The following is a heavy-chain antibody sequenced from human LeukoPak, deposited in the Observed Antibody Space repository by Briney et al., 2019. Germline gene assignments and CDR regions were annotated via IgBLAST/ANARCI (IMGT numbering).Heavy chain of an antibody. D-gene: IGHD2-15*01. J-gene: IGHJ4*02. CDR3: AKPDTETDIVVVVAAPPPFDY. CDR2: ISYDGSNK. CDR1: GFTFSSDW. V-gene: IGHV3-30*18. Sequence: PGGSLRLSCAVSGFTFSSDWMSWVRQAPGKGLEWVAVISYDGSNKYYADSVKGRFTISRDNSKNTLYLQMNSLRAEDTAVYYCAKPDTETDIVVVVAAPPPFDYWGQGTLVTVSS.